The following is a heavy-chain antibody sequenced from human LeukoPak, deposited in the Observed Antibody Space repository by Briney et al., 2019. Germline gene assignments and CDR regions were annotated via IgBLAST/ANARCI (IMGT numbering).Heavy chain of an antibody. D-gene: IGHD1-7*01. CDR2: IYYSGST. V-gene: IGHV4-31*03. CDR1: GGSISSGGYY. CDR3: ARVYQAGTPYFDY. Sequence: SETLSLTCTVSGGSISSGGYYWSWIRQHPGKGLEWIGYIYYSGSTYYNPSLKSRVTISVDTSKNQFSLKLSSVTAADTAVYYSARVYQAGTPYFDYWGQGTLVTVSS. J-gene: IGHJ4*02.